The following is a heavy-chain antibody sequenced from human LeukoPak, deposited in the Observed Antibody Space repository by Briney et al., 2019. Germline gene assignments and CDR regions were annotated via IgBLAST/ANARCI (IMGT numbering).Heavy chain of an antibody. D-gene: IGHD6-13*01. CDR2: INHSGST. J-gene: IGHJ6*02. V-gene: IGHV4-34*01. CDR1: GGSFSGYY. CDR3: ARAALIAYYYYGMDV. Sequence: SETLSLTCAVYGGSFSGYYWSWIRQPPGKGLEWIGEINHSGSTNYNPSLKSRVTISVDTSKNRFSLKLSSVTAADTAVYYCARAALIAYYYYGMDVWGQGTTVTVSS.